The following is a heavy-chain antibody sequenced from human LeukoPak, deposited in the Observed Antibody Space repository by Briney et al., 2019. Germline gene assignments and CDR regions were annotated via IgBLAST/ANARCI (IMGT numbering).Heavy chain of an antibody. Sequence: GGSLRLSCAASGFTFSSYAMSWVRQAPGKGLEWVSAISGSGGSTYYADSVKGRFTISRDNSKNTLYLQKNSLRAEDTAVYYCAKDKTGYSSGWSAFDIWGQGTMVTVSS. V-gene: IGHV3-23*01. CDR2: ISGSGGST. J-gene: IGHJ3*02. D-gene: IGHD6-19*01. CDR1: GFTFSSYA. CDR3: AKDKTGYSSGWSAFDI.